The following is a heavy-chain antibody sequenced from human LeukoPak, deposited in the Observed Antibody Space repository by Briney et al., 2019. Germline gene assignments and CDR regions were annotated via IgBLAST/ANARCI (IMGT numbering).Heavy chain of an antibody. Sequence: MASETLSLTCTVSGGSISSYYWSWIRQPPGKRLEWIGYIYYNGSTNYNPSLKSRVTISVDTSKNQFSLKLSSVTAADTAVYYCATIPKGSSGWFSEDYWGQGTLVTVSS. CDR3: ATIPKGSSGWFSEDY. CDR2: IYYNGST. J-gene: IGHJ4*02. CDR1: GGSISSYY. V-gene: IGHV4-59*01. D-gene: IGHD6-19*01.